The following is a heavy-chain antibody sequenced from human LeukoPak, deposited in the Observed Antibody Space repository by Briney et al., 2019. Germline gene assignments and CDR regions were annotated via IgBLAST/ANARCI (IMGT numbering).Heavy chain of an antibody. Sequence: GASVKVSCKASGGTFSSYAISWVRQAPGQGLEWMGGIIPIFGTANYAQKFQGRVTITADESTSTAYMELSSLRFEDTAVYYCARVPLRSGPYYMDVWGKGTTVTVSS. CDR3: ARVPLRSGPYYMDV. J-gene: IGHJ6*03. CDR1: GGTFSSYA. V-gene: IGHV1-69*13. CDR2: IIPIFGTA. D-gene: IGHD6-19*01.